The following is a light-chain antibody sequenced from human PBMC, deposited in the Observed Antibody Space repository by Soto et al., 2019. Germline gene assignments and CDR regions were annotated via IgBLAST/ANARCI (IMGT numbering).Light chain of an antibody. J-gene: IGKJ1*01. CDR1: EAIRKE. Sequence: AIQMTQSPSSLSASVGDRVTITCRASEAIRKELSWYQQKPGKAPNVLIYGASSSPSGVPSRFSGSGSGTDFTLTISSLQPEDFATYYCLQDHNYPRTFGQGTKVEVK. CDR3: LQDHNYPRT. V-gene: IGKV1-6*01. CDR2: GAS.